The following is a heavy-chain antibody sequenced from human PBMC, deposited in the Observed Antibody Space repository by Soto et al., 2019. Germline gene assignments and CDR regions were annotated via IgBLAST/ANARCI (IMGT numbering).Heavy chain of an antibody. CDR1: GGSISSYY. V-gene: IGHV4-59*01. J-gene: IGHJ5*02. Sequence: SETLSLTCTVSGGSISSYYWSWIRQPPGKGLEWIGYIYYSGSTNYNPSLKSRVTISVDTSKNQFPLKLSSVTAADTAVYYCARYCSGGSCYSPNWGDPWGQGTLVTVSS. D-gene: IGHD2-15*01. CDR3: ARYCSGGSCYSPNWGDP. CDR2: IYYSGST.